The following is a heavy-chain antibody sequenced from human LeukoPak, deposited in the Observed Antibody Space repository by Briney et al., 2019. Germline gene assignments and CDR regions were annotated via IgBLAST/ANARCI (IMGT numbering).Heavy chain of an antibody. CDR2: IIPIFGTA. CDR1: GGTFSSYA. CDR3: ARGAQGYSYAYDY. D-gene: IGHD5-18*01. V-gene: IGHV1-69*05. Sequence: SVRVSCKASGGTFSSYAISWVRQAPGQGLEWMGRIIPIFGTANYAQKFQGRVTITTDESTSTAYMELSSLRSEDTAVHYCARGAQGYSYAYDYWGQGTLVTVSS. J-gene: IGHJ4*02.